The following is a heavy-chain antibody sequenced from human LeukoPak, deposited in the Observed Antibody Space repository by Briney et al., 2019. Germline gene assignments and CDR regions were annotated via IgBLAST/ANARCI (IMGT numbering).Heavy chain of an antibody. V-gene: IGHV3-21*01. J-gene: IGHJ4*02. D-gene: IGHD6-19*01. Sequence: PGGSLRLSCVVSGFTFSSHSVNWVRQAPGKGLEWVLSITTSNYIFYAESVKGRFTISRDNAKNSLYLQMTSLRAEDTCVYYCVREQARAGSFDYWGQGTLVTVSS. CDR1: GFTFSSHS. CDR2: ITTSNYI. CDR3: VREQARAGSFDY.